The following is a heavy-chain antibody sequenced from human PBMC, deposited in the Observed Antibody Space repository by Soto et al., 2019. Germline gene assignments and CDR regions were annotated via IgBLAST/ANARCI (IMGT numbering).Heavy chain of an antibody. Sequence: SETLSLTYTVSGGSISSYYWSWIRQPPGKGLEWIVYIYYSGSTNYNPSLKSRVTISVDTSKNQFSLKLSSVTAADTAVYYCARGPGGGLVRGYSYGYGRVGFDYWGQGTLVTVSS. CDR1: GGSISSYY. J-gene: IGHJ4*02. CDR2: IYYSGST. CDR3: ARGPGGGLVRGYSYGYGRVGFDY. V-gene: IGHV4-59*01. D-gene: IGHD5-18*01.